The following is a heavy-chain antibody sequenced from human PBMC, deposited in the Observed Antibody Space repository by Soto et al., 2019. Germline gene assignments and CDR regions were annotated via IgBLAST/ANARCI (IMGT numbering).Heavy chain of an antibody. CDR1: GFTFSSYS. Sequence: GGSLRLSCAASGFTFSSYSMNWVRQAPGKGLEWVSSISSSSSYIYYADSVKGRFTISRDNAKNSLYLQMNSLRAEDTAVYYCARAGYCSSTSCHIAYYYGMDVWGQGTTVTVSS. V-gene: IGHV3-21*01. D-gene: IGHD2-2*02. J-gene: IGHJ6*02. CDR2: ISSSSSYI. CDR3: ARAGYCSSTSCHIAYYYGMDV.